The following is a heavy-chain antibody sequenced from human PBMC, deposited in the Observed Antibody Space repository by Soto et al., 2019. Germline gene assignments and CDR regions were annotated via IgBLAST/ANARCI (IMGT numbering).Heavy chain of an antibody. CDR2: IIPIFGTA. J-gene: IGHJ4*02. CDR3: TFKGYYYDSSGYQSPSYFDY. Sequence: SVKVSCKASGGTFSSYAISWVRQAPGQGLEWMGGIIPIFGTANYAQKFQGRVTITTDTSTSTAYMELRSLRSDDTAVYYCTFKGYYYDSSGYQSPSYFDYWGQGTLVTVSS. CDR1: GGTFSSYA. V-gene: IGHV1-69*05. D-gene: IGHD3-22*01.